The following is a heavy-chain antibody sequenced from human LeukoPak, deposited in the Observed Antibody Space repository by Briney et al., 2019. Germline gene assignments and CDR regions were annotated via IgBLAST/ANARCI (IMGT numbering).Heavy chain of an antibody. Sequence: ASVKVSCKASGYTFTSYEINWVRQAAGHGLEWMGWMNPDSGDTAFAQRFQGRITMTRSTSITTAYMELSGLTSEDTAVYYCARGLGSYXSXXXXXPXXSFWGXGTQVTV. D-gene: IGHD3-22*01. CDR1: GYTFTSYE. CDR2: MNPDSGDT. V-gene: IGHV1-8*01. CDR3: ARGLGSYXSXXXXXPXXSF. J-gene: IGHJ4*01.